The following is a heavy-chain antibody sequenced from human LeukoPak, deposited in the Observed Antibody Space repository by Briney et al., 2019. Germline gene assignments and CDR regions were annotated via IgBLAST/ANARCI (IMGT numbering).Heavy chain of an antibody. D-gene: IGHD3-22*01. CDR1: GFTFSSYA. J-gene: IGHJ4*02. CDR2: ISSSSSYI. V-gene: IGHV3-21*01. CDR3: ARDTYYYDSSGYYRYFDY. Sequence: GGSLRLSCAASGFTFSSYAMSWVRQAPGKGLEWVSSISSSSSYIYYADSVKGRFTISRDNAKNSLYLQMNSLRAEDTAVYYCARDTYYYDSSGYYRYFDYWGQGTLVTVSS.